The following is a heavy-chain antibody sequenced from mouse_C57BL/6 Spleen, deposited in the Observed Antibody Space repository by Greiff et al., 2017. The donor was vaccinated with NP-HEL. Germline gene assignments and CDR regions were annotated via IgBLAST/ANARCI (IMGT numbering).Heavy chain of an antibody. V-gene: IGHV5-17*01. Sequence: EVQGVESGGGLVKPGGSLKLSCAASGFTFSDYGMHWVRQAPEKGLEWVAYISSGSSTIYYADTVKGRFTISRDNAKNTLFLQMTSLRSEDTAMYYCARVPYGYEMYYYAMDYWGQGTSVTVSS. CDR3: ARVPYGYEMYYYAMDY. CDR2: ISSGSSTI. CDR1: GFTFSDYG. D-gene: IGHD2-2*01. J-gene: IGHJ4*01.